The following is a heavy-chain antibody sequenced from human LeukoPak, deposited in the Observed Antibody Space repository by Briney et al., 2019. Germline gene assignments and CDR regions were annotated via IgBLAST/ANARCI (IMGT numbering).Heavy chain of an antibody. D-gene: IGHD6-13*01. J-gene: IGHJ4*02. V-gene: IGHV4-59*08. CDR2: IYSSGTT. CDR3: ARLSSWSTRTFDY. CDR1: GGSISSYY. Sequence: PSETLSLTCTVSGGSISSYYWSWIRQPPGKGLEWIGYIYSSGTTNYNPSLKSRVTISVDTSKIQFSLELSSVTATDTAVYYCARLSSWSTRTFDYWGQGTQVTVSS.